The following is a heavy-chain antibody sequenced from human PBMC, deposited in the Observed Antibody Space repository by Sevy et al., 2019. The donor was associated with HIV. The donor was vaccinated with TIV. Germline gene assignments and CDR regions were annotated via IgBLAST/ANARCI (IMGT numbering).Heavy chain of an antibody. CDR3: ARLDLSGSGWYGNGMDV. CDR1: GYTFSSYG. V-gene: IGHV1-18*01. CDR2: ISTYNGDT. Sequence: ASVKVSCKASGYTFSSYGITWVRQAPGQGLEWMGWISTYNGDTNYAQKLQGRVTMTTDTSTSTAYMDLGSLRFDDTAVYYCARLDLSGSGWYGNGMDVWGQGTTVTVSS. D-gene: IGHD6-19*01. J-gene: IGHJ6*02.